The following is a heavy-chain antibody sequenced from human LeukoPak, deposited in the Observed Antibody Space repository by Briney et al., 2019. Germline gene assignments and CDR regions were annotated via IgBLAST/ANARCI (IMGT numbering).Heavy chain of an antibody. CDR1: GGSISSSSYY. D-gene: IGHD2-15*01. CDR3: AREYSRSVVAGSRPDL. Sequence: SETLSLTCSVSGGSISSSSYYWGWIRQSPGTGLQWIGSMYYRGTTYENSSLKSRLTLSIDTSNNQFSLKLTSVTAADTAVYYCAREYSRSVVAGSRPDLWGQGLLVTVFS. CDR2: MYYRGTT. J-gene: IGHJ4*02. V-gene: IGHV4-39*02.